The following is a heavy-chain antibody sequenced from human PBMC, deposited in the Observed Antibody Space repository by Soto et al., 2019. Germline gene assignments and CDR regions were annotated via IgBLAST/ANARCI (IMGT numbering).Heavy chain of an antibody. CDR3: ARGGDYYGSGSYRWFDP. D-gene: IGHD3-10*01. Sequence: QVQLQQWGAGLLKPSETLSLTCAVYGGSFSGYYWSWIRQPPGKGLEWIGEINHSGSTNYNPSLKSRVTISVDTSQNQFSLKLSSVTAADTAVYYCARGGDYYGSGSYRWFDPWGQGTLVTVSS. CDR1: GGSFSGYY. CDR2: INHSGST. J-gene: IGHJ5*02. V-gene: IGHV4-34*01.